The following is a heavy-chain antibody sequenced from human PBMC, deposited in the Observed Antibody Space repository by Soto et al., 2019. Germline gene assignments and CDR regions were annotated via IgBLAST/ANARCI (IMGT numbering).Heavy chain of an antibody. CDR1: GGSIITNDNDW. V-gene: IGHV4-4*02. CDR3: ARDVALPGETDRLDC. CDR2: IHHSRRT. Sequence: KTSETLSLTCTVSGGSIITNDNDWWSWVRQPPGKGLEWIGEIHHSRRTNYNPSLKSRVTMSIDKSKNQFSLILTSVTATDTAMYYCARDVALPGETDRLDCWGQGTLVTVSS. D-gene: IGHD2-21*02. J-gene: IGHJ4*02.